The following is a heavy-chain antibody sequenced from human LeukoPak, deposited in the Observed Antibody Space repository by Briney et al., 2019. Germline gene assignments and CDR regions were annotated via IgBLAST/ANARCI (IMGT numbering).Heavy chain of an antibody. CDR1: GGSISSYY. CDR3: AIHYYEPGYFDY. V-gene: IGHV4-59*01. CDR2: VYYSGST. J-gene: IGHJ4*02. Sequence: SETLSLTCTVSGGSISSYYWSWIRQPPGKGLEWIGYVYYSGSTNYNPSLKSRVTISVDTSKNQFSLRLSSVTAADTAVYYCAIHYYEPGYFDYWGQGTLVTVSS. D-gene: IGHD3-22*01.